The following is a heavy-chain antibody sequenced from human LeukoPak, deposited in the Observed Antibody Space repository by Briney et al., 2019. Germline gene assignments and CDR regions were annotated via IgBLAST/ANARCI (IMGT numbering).Heavy chain of an antibody. CDR1: GYTFTGYY. CDR3: ARRVVAGTTWFDP. Sequence: ASVKVSCKASGYTFTGYYMHWVRQAPGQGLEWMGWINPNSGGTNYAQKFQGRVTMTRDTSISTAYMELSRLRSDDTAVYYCARRVVAGTTWFDPWGQGTLVTVSS. J-gene: IGHJ5*02. CDR2: INPNSGGT. V-gene: IGHV1-2*02. D-gene: IGHD6-19*01.